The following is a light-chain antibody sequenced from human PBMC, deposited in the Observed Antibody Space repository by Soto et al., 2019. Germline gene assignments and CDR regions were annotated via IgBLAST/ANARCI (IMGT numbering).Light chain of an antibody. Sequence: QSALTQPPSASGSPGQSVTISCTGTSSDVGGYNYVSWYRQHPGKAPQLIIYDVNKRPSGVPDRLSGSKSGNTASLTVSGLQAEDEADYFCNSYGGTNNYVVFGGGTKVTVL. CDR3: NSYGGTNNYVV. CDR2: DVN. CDR1: SSDVGGYNY. V-gene: IGLV2-8*01. J-gene: IGLJ2*01.